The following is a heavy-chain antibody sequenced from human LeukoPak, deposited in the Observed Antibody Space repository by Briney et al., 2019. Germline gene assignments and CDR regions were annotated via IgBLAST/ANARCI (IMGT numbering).Heavy chain of an antibody. Sequence: GASVKVSCKASGYTFTSYGISWVRQAPGQGLEWMGWISAYNGNTNYAQKLQGRVTMTTDTSTSTAYMELRSLRSDDTAVYYCARTMAAPDENWFDPWGQGTLVTVPS. CDR1: GYTFTSYG. CDR3: ARTMAAPDENWFDP. J-gene: IGHJ5*02. V-gene: IGHV1-18*01. CDR2: ISAYNGNT. D-gene: IGHD5-24*01.